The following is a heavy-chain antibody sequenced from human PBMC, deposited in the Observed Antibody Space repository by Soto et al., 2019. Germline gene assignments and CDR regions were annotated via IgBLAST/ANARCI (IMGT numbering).Heavy chain of an antibody. CDR1: GNTFTTYS. CDR2: IYPGDSDT. Sequence: GESLKISCEVSGNTFTTYSIGWVRQMPGKGLEWMGSIYPGDSDTAYSPSFEGQVTISADKSTTTAYLQWSSLKASDTAMYYCARGTGIRGYYCGMDVWGQGTTVTVSS. CDR3: ARGTGIRGYYCGMDV. D-gene: IGHD3-10*01. V-gene: IGHV5-51*01. J-gene: IGHJ6*02.